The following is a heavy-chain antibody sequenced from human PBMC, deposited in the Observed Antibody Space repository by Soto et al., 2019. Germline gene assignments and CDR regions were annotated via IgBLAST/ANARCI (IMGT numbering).Heavy chain of an antibody. CDR1: GFTFSSYG. V-gene: IGHV3-30*18. CDR3: AKDAHYAFDI. CDR2: ISYDGSNK. Sequence: QVQRVESGGGVVQPGRSLRLSCAASGFTFSSYGMHWVRQAPGNGLEWVAVISYDGSNKYYADSVKGRFTISRDNSKITLYLQMSSLRAEDTGVYYCAKDAHYAFDIWGQGTMYTVSS. J-gene: IGHJ3*02.